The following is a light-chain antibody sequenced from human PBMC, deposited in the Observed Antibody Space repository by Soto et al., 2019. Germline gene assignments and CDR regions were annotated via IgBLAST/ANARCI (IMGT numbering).Light chain of an antibody. V-gene: IGKV1-12*01. CDR2: AAS. J-gene: IGKJ4*01. CDR1: QRISTW. Sequence: DIQMTQSPSFVSASVGDGVTITCRASQRISTWLAWYQQKPGKAPKLLIYAASTSQSGVPSRLRGSGSGTDFTLTIRSLQPVDFATYYCQQANTFPLTLGGGTKVEIK. CDR3: QQANTFPLT.